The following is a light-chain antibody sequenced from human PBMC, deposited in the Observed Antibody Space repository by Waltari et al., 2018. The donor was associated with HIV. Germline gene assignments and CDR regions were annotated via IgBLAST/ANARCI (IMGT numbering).Light chain of an antibody. Sequence: DIQMTQSPSSLSALVGARVTITCRASQSIATFLNWYQQKPGKAPTLLISTASNLQSGVPSRFSGSGSGTDFTLTISTLQPGEIATYYCQQSDSLPYTFGQGTKLEIK. V-gene: IGKV1-39*01. CDR1: QSIATF. J-gene: IGKJ2*01. CDR3: QQSDSLPYT. CDR2: TAS.